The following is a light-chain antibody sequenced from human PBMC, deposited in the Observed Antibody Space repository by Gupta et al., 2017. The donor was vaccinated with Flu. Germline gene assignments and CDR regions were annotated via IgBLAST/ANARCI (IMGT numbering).Light chain of an antibody. CDR2: DDS. CDR3: QVLDSSSVQWV. CDR1: NIGRKS. J-gene: IGLJ3*02. V-gene: IGLV3-21*02. Sequence: SYVLTQPASVSVAPGQTARIPCGGNNIGRKSVHWYQQKPGQAPVLVVYDDSGRPSGIPERRSGSNSENTATLIISRGEAGDEADYYCQVLDSSSVQWVFGGGTKLTVL.